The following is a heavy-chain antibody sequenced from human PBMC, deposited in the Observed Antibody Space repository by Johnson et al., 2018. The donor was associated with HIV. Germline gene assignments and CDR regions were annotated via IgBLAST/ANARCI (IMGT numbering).Heavy chain of an antibody. V-gene: IGHV3-30*03. CDR2: ISHDGSHK. Sequence: QVQLVESGGGVVQPGRSLRLSCAASGFTFSSMHWDRQAPGKGLEWVAVISHDGSHKYYADSVKGRFSLSRDISKNMLYLQMNSLRAEDTAVYYCARSNWAHFDAFDIWGQGTMVTVSS. J-gene: IGHJ3*02. CDR1: GFTFSS. CDR3: ARSNWAHFDAFDI. D-gene: IGHD7-27*01.